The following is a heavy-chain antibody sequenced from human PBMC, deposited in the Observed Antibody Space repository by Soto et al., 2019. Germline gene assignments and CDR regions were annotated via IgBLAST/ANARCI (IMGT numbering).Heavy chain of an antibody. V-gene: IGHV5-51*01. J-gene: IGHJ4*02. CDR1: GYRFTTYW. CDR3: ARAITGTSQPYYIDY. CDR2: IYPGDSDT. D-gene: IGHD7-27*01. Sequence: GESLKISCKGSGYRFTTYWIAWVRQMPGKGLEWMGVIYPGDSDTRYSPSFQGQVTISADNSVTTAYLQWSSLQASDTAIYYCARAITGTSQPYYIDYWGQGTLVTVSS.